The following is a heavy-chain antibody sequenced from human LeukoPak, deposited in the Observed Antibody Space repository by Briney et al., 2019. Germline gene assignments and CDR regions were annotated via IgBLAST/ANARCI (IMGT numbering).Heavy chain of an antibody. D-gene: IGHD6-6*01. CDR1: GFTVSSNY. Sequence: GGSLRLSCAASGFTVSSNYMSWVRQAPGKGLEWVSVIYSGGSTYYADSVKGRFTISRHNSKSTLYLQMNSLRAEDTAVYYCARERVGQLGGFDYWGQGTLVTVSS. CDR3: ARERVGQLGGFDY. CDR2: IYSGGST. J-gene: IGHJ4*02. V-gene: IGHV3-53*04.